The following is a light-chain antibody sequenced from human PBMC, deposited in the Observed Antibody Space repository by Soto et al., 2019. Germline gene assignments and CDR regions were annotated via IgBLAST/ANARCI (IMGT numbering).Light chain of an antibody. CDR1: QGISRY. J-gene: IGKJ1*01. V-gene: IGKV1-8*01. CDR2: AAS. CDR3: QQYYSYPRT. Sequence: AIRMTQSPSSLSASTGDRVTITCRASQGISRYLAWYQQKPGKAPKLLIYAASTLQSGVPSRFSVSGSGTDFTLTISCLQSEDFATYYCQQYYSYPRTFGQGTKVEIK.